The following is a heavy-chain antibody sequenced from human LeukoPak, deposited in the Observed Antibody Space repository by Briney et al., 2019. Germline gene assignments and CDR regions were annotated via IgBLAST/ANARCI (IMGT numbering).Heavy chain of an antibody. CDR2: TYYRSKWYS. D-gene: IGHD6-19*01. J-gene: IGHJ4*02. V-gene: IGHV6-1*01. Sequence: SQTLSLTCAISGDSVSSNSAAWNWIRQSPSRGLEWLGRTYYRSKWYSDYAVSVKSPLTINPDASKNQFPLQLNSVTPEDTAVYYCARDSSGWRSIFDYWGQGTLVSVSS. CDR1: GDSVSSNSAA. CDR3: ARDSSGWRSIFDY.